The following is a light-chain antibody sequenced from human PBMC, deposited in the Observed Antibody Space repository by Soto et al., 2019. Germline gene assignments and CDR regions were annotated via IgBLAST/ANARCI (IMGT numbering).Light chain of an antibody. Sequence: QPALTQPASVSGSPGQSITISCTGTSSDVGSYNLVSWYQQHPGKAPKLMIYEGSKRPSGVSNRFSGSKSGNTASLTISGLQAEDEADYYCCSYAGSSTPYVFGTGTKVTVL. V-gene: IGLV2-23*01. CDR3: CSYAGSSTPYV. CDR2: EGS. J-gene: IGLJ1*01. CDR1: SSDVGSYNL.